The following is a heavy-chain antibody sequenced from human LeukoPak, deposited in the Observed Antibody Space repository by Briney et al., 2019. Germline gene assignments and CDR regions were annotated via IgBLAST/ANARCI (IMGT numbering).Heavy chain of an antibody. V-gene: IGHV4-39*07. CDR3: ARDTNWNYAFDI. CDR2: IYYSGST. CDR1: GGSISSSSYY. D-gene: IGHD1-7*01. Sequence: SETLSHTCTVSGGSISSSSYYWGWIRQPPGKGLEWIGSIYYSGSTYYNPSLKSRVTISVDTSKNQFSLKLSSVTAADTAVYYCARDTNWNYAFDIWGQGTMVTVSS. J-gene: IGHJ3*02.